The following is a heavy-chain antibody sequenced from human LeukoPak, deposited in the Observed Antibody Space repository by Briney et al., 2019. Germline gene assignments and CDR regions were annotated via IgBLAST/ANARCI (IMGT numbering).Heavy chain of an antibody. Sequence: GGSLRLSCAASGFTVSDNYMSWVRQCPGKGLEWVSVIYSGGSTYYADSVKGRFTISRDSSENTLYLQMNSLRAEDTAVYYCARDPRLVGATARVDYYYYYGMDVWGQGTTVTVSS. CDR1: GFTVSDNY. CDR2: IYSGGST. V-gene: IGHV3-53*01. CDR3: ARDPRLVGATARVDYYYYYGMDV. D-gene: IGHD1-26*01. J-gene: IGHJ6*02.